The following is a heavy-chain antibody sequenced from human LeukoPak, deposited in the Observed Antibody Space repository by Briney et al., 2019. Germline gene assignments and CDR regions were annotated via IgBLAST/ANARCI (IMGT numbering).Heavy chain of an antibody. D-gene: IGHD2-2*01. CDR3: ARVPDIYCPSTSCVDY. CDR2: LNPNTGGT. Sequence: ASVKVSCKASGYAFTGFYIHWVRQAPGQGLEWMGRLNPNTGGTIHAQKFQGRVTISRDTSISTAYMELSSLRSDDTAVYYCARVPDIYCPSTSCVDYWGQGTLVTVSS. CDR1: GYAFTGFY. J-gene: IGHJ4*02. V-gene: IGHV1-2*06.